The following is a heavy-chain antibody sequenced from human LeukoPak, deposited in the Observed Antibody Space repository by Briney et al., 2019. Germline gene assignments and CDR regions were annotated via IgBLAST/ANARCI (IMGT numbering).Heavy chain of an antibody. CDR3: ARGDWDLYYYYYMDV. CDR1: GGTFSSYV. J-gene: IGHJ6*03. Sequence: GASVKVSCKASGGTFSSYVISWVRQAPGQGLGWMGGIIPHFGTANYAQKFQGRVTITADEPTSTAYMELSSLRSEDTAVYYCARGDWDLYYYYYMDVWGKGTTVTVSS. V-gene: IGHV1-69*01. D-gene: IGHD3/OR15-3a*01. CDR2: IIPHFGTA.